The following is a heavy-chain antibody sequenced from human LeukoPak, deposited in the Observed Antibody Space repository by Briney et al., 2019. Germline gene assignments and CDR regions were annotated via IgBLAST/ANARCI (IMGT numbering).Heavy chain of an antibody. D-gene: IGHD3-10*01. CDR1: GFTFDDYG. V-gene: IGHV3-20*04. Sequence: PGGSLRLSCAASGFTFDDYGMNWVRQAPGKGLEWVSGINWNGGSTGYADSVIGRFTITRENTKTSLYLQKNSLRAEDAALYYCARHYYWSVSLFFYWGQGALVTVSS. J-gene: IGHJ4*02. CDR3: ARHYYWSVSLFFY. CDR2: INWNGGST.